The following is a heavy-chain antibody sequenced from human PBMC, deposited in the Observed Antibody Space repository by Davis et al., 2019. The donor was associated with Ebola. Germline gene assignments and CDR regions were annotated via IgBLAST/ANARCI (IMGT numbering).Heavy chain of an antibody. J-gene: IGHJ4*02. CDR1: GYTLTELS. CDR3: ATVNYDSSGSWVAFDY. Sequence: ASVKVSCKVSGYTLTELSMHWVRQAPGKGLEWMGGFDPEDGETIYAQKFQGRVTMTEDTSTDTAYMELSSLRSEDTAVYYCATVNYDSSGSWVAFDYWGQGTLVTVSS. CDR2: FDPEDGET. V-gene: IGHV1-24*01. D-gene: IGHD3-22*01.